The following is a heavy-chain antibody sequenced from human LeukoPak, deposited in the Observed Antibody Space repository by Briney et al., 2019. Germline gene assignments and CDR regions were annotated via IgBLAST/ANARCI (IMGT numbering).Heavy chain of an antibody. CDR3: ARVTVQLGYCSGGSCLFDY. V-gene: IGHV4-31*03. CDR2: ICYSGST. J-gene: IGHJ4*02. D-gene: IGHD2-15*01. Sequence: SQTLSLTCTVSDGSISSGGYYWSWIRQHPGKGLEWIGYICYSGSTYYNPSLKSRVTISVDTSKNQFSLKLSSVTAADTAVYYCARVTVQLGYCSGGSCLFDYWGQGTLVTVSS. CDR1: DGSISSGGYY.